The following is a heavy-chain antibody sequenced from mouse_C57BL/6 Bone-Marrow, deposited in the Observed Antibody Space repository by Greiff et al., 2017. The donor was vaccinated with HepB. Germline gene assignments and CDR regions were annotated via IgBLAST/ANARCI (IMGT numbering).Heavy chain of an antibody. D-gene: IGHD1-1*01. CDR1: GYTFTSYG. CDR3: ARYYGSSPWYFDV. V-gene: IGHV1-81*01. J-gene: IGHJ1*03. CDR2: IYPRSGNT. Sequence: QVHVKQSGAELARPGASVKLSCKASGYTFTSYGISWVKQRTGQGLEWIGEIYPRSGNTYYNEKFKGKATLTADKSSSTAYMELRSLTSEDSAVYFCARYYGSSPWYFDVWGTGTTVTVSS.